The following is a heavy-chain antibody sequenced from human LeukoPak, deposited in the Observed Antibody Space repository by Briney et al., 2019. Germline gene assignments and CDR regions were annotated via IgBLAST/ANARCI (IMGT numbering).Heavy chain of an antibody. V-gene: IGHV3-30*04. D-gene: IGHD1-26*01. Sequence: PEGSLRLSCAASGFTFSSYAMHWVRQAPGKGLEWVAVISYDGSNKYYADSVKGRFTISRDNSKNTLYLQMNSLRAEDTALYYCARDKVVGATNFDFWGQGTLVTVSS. CDR1: GFTFSSYA. CDR3: ARDKVVGATNFDF. CDR2: ISYDGSNK. J-gene: IGHJ4*02.